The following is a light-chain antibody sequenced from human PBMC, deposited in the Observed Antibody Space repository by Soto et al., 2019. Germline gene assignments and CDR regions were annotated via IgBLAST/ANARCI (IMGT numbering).Light chain of an antibody. Sequence: QSALTQPASVSGSPGQSITISCTGTSSDVGNYKYDSWYQQHPGKAPKLMIYEVSNRPSGVSNRFSGSKAGNTASLTISGRQAEDEADYYCSSFAGTNSFVFGTGTKLTVL. CDR1: SSDVGNYKY. CDR2: EVS. CDR3: SSFAGTNSFV. J-gene: IGLJ1*01. V-gene: IGLV2-14*01.